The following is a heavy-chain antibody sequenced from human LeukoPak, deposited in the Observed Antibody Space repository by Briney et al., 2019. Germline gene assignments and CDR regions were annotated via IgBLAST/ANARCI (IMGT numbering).Heavy chain of an antibody. Sequence: PGGSLRLCCAASGFTFSSYAMSWVRQAPGKGLEWVSAISGSGGSTYYADSVKGRFTISRDNSKTTLYLQMNSLRAEDTAVYYCAKDLYSSGWYQDYWGQGTLVTVSS. V-gene: IGHV3-23*01. CDR2: ISGSGGST. J-gene: IGHJ4*02. CDR1: GFTFSSYA. D-gene: IGHD6-19*01. CDR3: AKDLYSSGWYQDY.